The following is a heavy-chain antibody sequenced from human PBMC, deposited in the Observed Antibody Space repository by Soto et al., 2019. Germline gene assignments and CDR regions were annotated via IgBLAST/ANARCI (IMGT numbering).Heavy chain of an antibody. CDR3: ARSKYKDMGAVAAKGDYYSDY. CDR1: GGTFSSYA. CDR2: IIPIFGTA. D-gene: IGHD6-19*01. Sequence: ASVKVSCKASGGTFSSYAISWVRQAPVRGLEWMVGIIPIFGTANYAQKFQGRVTITADESKSTAYMELSSLRSEDTAVYYCARSKYKDMGAVAAKGDYYSDYWGQGTRLTASS. V-gene: IGHV1-69*13. J-gene: IGHJ4*02.